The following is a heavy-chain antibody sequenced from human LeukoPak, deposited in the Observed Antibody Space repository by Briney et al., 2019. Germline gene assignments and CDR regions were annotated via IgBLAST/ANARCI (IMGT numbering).Heavy chain of an antibody. CDR1: GGSISSSSYY. D-gene: IGHD2-21*02. CDR2: IYYSGST. CDR3: ARRTTYIGWRPSESPSCFDY. V-gene: IGHV4-39*07. J-gene: IGHJ4*02. Sequence: PSETLSLTCTVSGGSISSSSYYWGWIRQPPGKGLEWIGSIYYSGSTNYNPSLKSRVTISVDTSKNQFSLKLSSVTAADTAVYYCARRTTYIGWRPSESPSCFDYWGQGTLVTVSS.